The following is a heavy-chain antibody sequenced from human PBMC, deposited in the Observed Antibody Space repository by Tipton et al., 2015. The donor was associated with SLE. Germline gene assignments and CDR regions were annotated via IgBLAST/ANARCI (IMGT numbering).Heavy chain of an antibody. V-gene: IGHV3-48*03. CDR2: ISDSGTII. D-gene: IGHD3-22*01. Sequence: SLRLSCAASGFTFSNYEMNWVRQAPGKGLEWVSYISDSGTIIYYPDSVKGRFTISRDNAKNSLYLQMNSLRAEDTAVYYCARSSHYYDSSGYYYKHNWFDPWGQGTLVTVSS. CDR3: ARSSHYYDSSGYYYKHNWFDP. J-gene: IGHJ5*02. CDR1: GFTFSNYE.